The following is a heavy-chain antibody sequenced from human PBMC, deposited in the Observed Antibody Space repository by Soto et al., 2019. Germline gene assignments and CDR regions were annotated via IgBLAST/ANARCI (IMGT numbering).Heavy chain of an antibody. CDR2: ISGSGGST. J-gene: IGHJ4*02. V-gene: IGHV3-23*01. Sequence: EVQLLESGGGLVQPGGSLRLSCAASGFTFRSDAMSWVRQAPGKGLEWVSAISGSGGSTYYADSVKGRFTISRDNSKNTLYLQMNSLRAEDTAVYYCASNPLLAGGDYWGQGTLVTVSS. D-gene: IGHD1-26*01. CDR3: ASNPLLAGGDY. CDR1: GFTFRSDA.